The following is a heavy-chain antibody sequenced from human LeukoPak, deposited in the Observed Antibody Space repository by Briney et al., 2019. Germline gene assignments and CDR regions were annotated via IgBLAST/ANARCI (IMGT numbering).Heavy chain of an antibody. CDR1: GFTFDDYA. CDR3: ARDYKLGTAMGLYYYGMDV. Sequence: GRSLRLSCAASGFTFDDYAMHWVRHAPGKGLEWVSGISWNSGSIGYADSVKGRFTISRDNAKNSLYLQMNSLRAEDTAVYYCARDYKLGTAMGLYYYGMDVWGQGTTVTVSS. D-gene: IGHD5-18*01. V-gene: IGHV3-9*01. CDR2: ISWNSGSI. J-gene: IGHJ6*02.